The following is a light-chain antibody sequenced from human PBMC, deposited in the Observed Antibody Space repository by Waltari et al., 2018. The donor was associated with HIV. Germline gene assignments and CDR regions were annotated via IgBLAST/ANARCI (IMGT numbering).Light chain of an antibody. CDR2: QAS. CDR3: QQYDSYPLT. Sequence: DVLMTQSPSSLPASVGDRVTITCRANQSVGPWLAWYHQKPGRAPNLLIYQASLEPGVPSRFTGDGSGTEFTLTIRRLQPEDIGTYYCQQYDSYPLTFGGGTSVQIK. CDR1: QSVGPW. V-gene: IGKV1-5*03. J-gene: IGKJ4*01.